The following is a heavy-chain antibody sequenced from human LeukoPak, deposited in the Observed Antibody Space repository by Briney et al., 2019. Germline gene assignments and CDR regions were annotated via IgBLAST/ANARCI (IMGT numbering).Heavy chain of an antibody. J-gene: IGHJ5*02. D-gene: IGHD2-2*01. CDR1: GGSFSGYY. CDR2: ISHSGST. Sequence: PSETLSLTCAVYGGSFSGYYWSWIRQPPGKGLEWIGEISHSGSTNYNPSLKSRVTISVDTSKNQFSLKLSSVTAADTAVYYCARGRGVVVPAAIKPSRYNWFDPWGQGTLVTVSS. CDR3: ARGRGVVVPAAIKPSRYNWFDP. V-gene: IGHV4-34*01.